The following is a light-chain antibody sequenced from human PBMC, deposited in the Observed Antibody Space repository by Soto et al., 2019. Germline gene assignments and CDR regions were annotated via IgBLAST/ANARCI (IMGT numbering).Light chain of an antibody. Sequence: DIHMTQSPSSVSASVGDRVTITCRASQDISTWVAWYQQKPGKAPKLLISAASTLQSGVPRRFSGSGSGTDFTRIISSLQPEDFATYFCQQGDSFPFTFGGGTKVDIK. J-gene: IGKJ4*01. CDR2: AAS. CDR1: QDISTW. V-gene: IGKV1-12*01. CDR3: QQGDSFPFT.